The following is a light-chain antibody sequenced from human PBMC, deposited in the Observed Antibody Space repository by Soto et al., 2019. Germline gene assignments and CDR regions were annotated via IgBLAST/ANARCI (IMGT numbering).Light chain of an antibody. CDR3: QHYNSYSEA. CDR2: KAS. V-gene: IGKV1-5*03. J-gene: IGKJ1*01. Sequence: DIQMTQSPSTLSASVGDRDTIPCRASQSISNWLAWYQQKPGEAPKLLIYKASSLESGVPSRFSGSGSGTEFTLTISSLQPDDFATYYCQHYNSYSEAFGQGTKV. CDR1: QSISNW.